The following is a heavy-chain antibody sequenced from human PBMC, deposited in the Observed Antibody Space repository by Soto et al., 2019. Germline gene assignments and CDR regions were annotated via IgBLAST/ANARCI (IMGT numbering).Heavy chain of an antibody. J-gene: IGHJ4*02. CDR1: GYTFTNYG. Sequence: QVQLVQSGAEVKKPGASVKVSCKASGYTFTNYGISWVRQAPGQGLEWMGWISAYNGNTNYAQILQGRVTITTDTSTTTAYLEVRSLRFDDTAVYYCARDGSRMTPTYYFDYWGQGTLVTVSS. V-gene: IGHV1-18*01. CDR3: ARDGSRMTPTYYFDY. D-gene: IGHD1-26*01. CDR2: ISAYNGNT.